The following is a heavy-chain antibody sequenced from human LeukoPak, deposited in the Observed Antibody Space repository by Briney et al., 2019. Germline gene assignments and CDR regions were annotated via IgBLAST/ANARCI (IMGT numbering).Heavy chain of an antibody. V-gene: IGHV3-30*02. CDR2: IRYDGFNK. CDR1: GFTFSNYG. Sequence: GGSLRLSCAASGFTFSNYGMHWVRQAPGKGLEWVASIRYDGFNKYYADSLKGRFTISRDNSKNTLYLQMNSLRAEDTAVYYCAKKAIVGATVDAFDIWGQGAMVIVSS. CDR3: AKKAIVGATVDAFDI. D-gene: IGHD1-26*01. J-gene: IGHJ3*02.